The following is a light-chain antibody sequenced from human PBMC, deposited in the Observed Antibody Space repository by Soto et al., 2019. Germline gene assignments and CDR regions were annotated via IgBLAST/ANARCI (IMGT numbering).Light chain of an antibody. Sequence: EIVLAQSPGTLSLSPGERATLSCRASQSVSRNFLAWYQQKPGQAPWLLIYGASNRAGGVPDRFSGSGSGTDFTLTIRRLEPEDFAVYYCQQYGSSPRTFGQGTKVEI. V-gene: IGKV3-20*01. CDR2: GAS. J-gene: IGKJ1*01. CDR1: QSVSRNF. CDR3: QQYGSSPRT.